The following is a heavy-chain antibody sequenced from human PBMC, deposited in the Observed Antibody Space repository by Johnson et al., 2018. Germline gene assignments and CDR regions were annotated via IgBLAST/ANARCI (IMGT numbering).Heavy chain of an antibody. CDR2: IHSDGSGT. CDR1: GFNFNSYY. J-gene: IGHJ6*04. D-gene: IGHD1/OR15-1a*01. Sequence: VQLQASGGGLVQPGGSLRLSCAASGFNFNSYYRHWVRQAPGKGLVWVSRIHSDGSGTTYAASVWGRFTISRDNAKATLYLQMNRRRAGDTAVYYCAKDYLTLTGRNNHYTYVWGKGTKVTVSS. CDR3: AKDYLTLTGRNNHYTYV. V-gene: IGHV3-74*03.